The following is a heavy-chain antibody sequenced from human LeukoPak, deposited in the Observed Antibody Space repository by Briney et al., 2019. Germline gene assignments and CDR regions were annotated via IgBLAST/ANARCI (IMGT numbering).Heavy chain of an antibody. V-gene: IGHV4-34*01. J-gene: IGHJ4*02. D-gene: IGHD3-22*01. Sequence: SETLSLTCAVYGGSFSGYYWSWIRHPPGKGLEWIGEINHSGSTNYNPSLKSRVTISVDTSKNQFSLKLSSVTAADTAVYYCARRVFVGYYYDSSGRGKYYFDYWGQGTLVTVSS. CDR1: GGSFSGYY. CDR3: ARRVFVGYYYDSSGRGKYYFDY. CDR2: INHSGST.